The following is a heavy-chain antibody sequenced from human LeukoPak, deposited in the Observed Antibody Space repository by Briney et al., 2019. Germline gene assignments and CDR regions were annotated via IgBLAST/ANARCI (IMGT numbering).Heavy chain of an antibody. CDR3: AKTSRAQWLAPGGDY. J-gene: IGHJ4*02. CDR2: IRYDGSNK. Sequence: PGGSLRLSCAASGFTFGSYGMHWVRQAPGKGLEWVAFIRYDGSNKYCADSVKGRFTISRDNSKNTMYLQMNSLRAEDTAVYYCAKTSRAQWLAPGGDYWGEGTLVTVSS. V-gene: IGHV3-30*02. CDR1: GFTFGSYG. D-gene: IGHD6-19*01.